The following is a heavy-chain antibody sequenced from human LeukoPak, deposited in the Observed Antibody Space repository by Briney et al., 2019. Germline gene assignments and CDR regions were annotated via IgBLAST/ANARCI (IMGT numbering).Heavy chain of an antibody. CDR2: ISSSGSTI. D-gene: IGHD5-12*01. Sequence: GGSLRLSCAASGFTFSSYEMNWVRQAPGKGLEWVSYISSSGSTIYYADSVKGRFTISRDNAKNSLYLQMNSLRAEDTAVYYCAREGAGWLRWYYMDVWGKGTTVTVSS. J-gene: IGHJ6*03. CDR3: AREGAGWLRWYYMDV. CDR1: GFTFSSYE. V-gene: IGHV3-48*03.